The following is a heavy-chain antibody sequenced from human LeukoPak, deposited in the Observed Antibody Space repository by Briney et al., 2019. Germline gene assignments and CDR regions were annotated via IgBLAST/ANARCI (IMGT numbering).Heavy chain of an antibody. V-gene: IGHV4-34*01. CDR3: ARVSKQGLKPAADSMGPFDY. CDR1: GGSFSGYY. J-gene: IGHJ4*02. Sequence: SETLSLTCAVYGGSFSGYYWSWIRQPPGKGLEWIGEINHSGSTNYNPSLKSRVTISVDMSKNQFSLKLSSVTAADTAVYYCARVSKQGLKPAADSMGPFDYWGQGTLVTVSS. CDR2: INHSGST. D-gene: IGHD2-2*01.